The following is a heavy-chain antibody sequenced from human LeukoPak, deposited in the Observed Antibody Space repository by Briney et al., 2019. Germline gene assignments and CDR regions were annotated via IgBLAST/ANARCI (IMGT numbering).Heavy chain of an antibody. CDR3: ATYGDYDY. D-gene: IGHD4-17*01. J-gene: IGHJ4*02. CDR1: GFTFNTYS. CDR2: ISDRGSYI. V-gene: IGHV3-21*01. Sequence: GGSLRLSCTASGFTFNTYSMNWVRQAPGKGLEWVASISDRGSYIYYTDSVKGRFTITRDNAKNSLYLQMNSLRADDTAVYYCATYGDYDYWGQGTLVTVSS.